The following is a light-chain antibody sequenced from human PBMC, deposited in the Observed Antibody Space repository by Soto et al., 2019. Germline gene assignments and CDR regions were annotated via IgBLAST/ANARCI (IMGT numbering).Light chain of an antibody. CDR2: DAS. Sequence: EIVLPQSPATLSLSPGDTATLSCRASQRVRSYLSWYQQKPGQAPRLLIYDASYRATGIPGRFSGSGSGTDFTLTISRLEPEDFAVYYCQPYGSSPTFGQGTKVDIK. CDR3: QPYGSSPT. CDR1: QRVRSY. J-gene: IGKJ1*01. V-gene: IGKV3-20*01.